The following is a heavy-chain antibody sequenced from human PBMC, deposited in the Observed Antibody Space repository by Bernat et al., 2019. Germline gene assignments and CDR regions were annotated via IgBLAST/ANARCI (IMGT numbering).Heavy chain of an antibody. J-gene: IGHJ5*02. CDR2: ISSSSSYI. D-gene: IGHD5-18*01. CDR3: AREGSDTPYNWFDP. Sequence: EVQLVVSGGGLVKPGGSLRLSCAASGFTFSSYSMNWVRQAPGKGLEWVSSISSSSSYIYYADSVKGRFTISRDNAKNSLYLQMNSLRAEDTAVYFCAREGSDTPYNWFDPWGQGTLVTVSS. CDR1: GFTFSSYS. V-gene: IGHV3-21*01.